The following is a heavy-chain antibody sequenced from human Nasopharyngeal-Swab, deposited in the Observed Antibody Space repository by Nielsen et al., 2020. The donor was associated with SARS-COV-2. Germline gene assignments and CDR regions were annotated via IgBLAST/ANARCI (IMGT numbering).Heavy chain of an antibody. CDR1: GGSFSGYY. D-gene: IGHD4-17*01. CDR2: INHSGST. Sequence: SETLSLTCAVYGGSFSGYYWSWIRQPPGKGLEWIGEINHSGSTNYNPSLKSRVTISVDTSKNQSSLKLSSVTAADTAVYCCARDYGDYVAAFDIWGQGTMVTVSS. J-gene: IGHJ3*02. CDR3: ARDYGDYVAAFDI. V-gene: IGHV4-34*01.